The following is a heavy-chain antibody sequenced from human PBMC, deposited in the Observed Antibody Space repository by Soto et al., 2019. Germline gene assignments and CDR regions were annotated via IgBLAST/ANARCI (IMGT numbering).Heavy chain of an antibody. CDR3: ARDQGYTYGYSFDY. CDR1: GGSISSGGDY. V-gene: IGHV4-31*03. J-gene: IGHJ4*02. D-gene: IGHD5-18*01. CDR2: ISDSGST. Sequence: QVQLQESGPGLVKPSQTLALTCTVSGGSISSGGDYWSWIRQHPGKGLEWIGYISDSGSTYYNPSLKRRVIMSVDTSENQFSLRLTSVTAADTAVYYCARDQGYTYGYSFDYWGQGTLVTVSS.